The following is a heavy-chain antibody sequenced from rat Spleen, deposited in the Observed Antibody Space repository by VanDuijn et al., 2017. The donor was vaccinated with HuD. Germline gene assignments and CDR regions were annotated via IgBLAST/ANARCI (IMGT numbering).Heavy chain of an antibody. Sequence: QVQLKESGPGLVQPSETLSLTCTVSGFSLTSYSVSWVRQPSGKGPEWMGRMWYDGDTAYNSALKSRLSISRDTSKSHVFLKMNSLQPGDTGAYYCARRLLRVYVRLYFDYWGQGVMVTVSS. D-gene: IGHD1-9*01. J-gene: IGHJ2*01. CDR1: GFSLTSYS. CDR2: MWYDGDT. V-gene: IGHV2-34*01. CDR3: ARRLLRVYVRLYFDY.